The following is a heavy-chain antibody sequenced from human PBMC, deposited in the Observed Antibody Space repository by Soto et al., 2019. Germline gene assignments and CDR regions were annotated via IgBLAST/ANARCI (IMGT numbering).Heavy chain of an antibody. CDR2: ISSSSGYI. J-gene: IGHJ6*02. D-gene: IGHD5-18*01. CDR1: GFTFSSYS. V-gene: IGHV3-21*01. CDR3: ARLEDSYGALYYYYYGMDV. Sequence: ESGGGLVKPGGSLRLSCAASGFTFSSYSMNWVRQAPGKGLEWVSSISSSSGYIYYADSVKGRFTISRDNAKNSLYLQMNSLRAEDTAVYYCARLEDSYGALYYYYYGMDVWDQGTTVTVSS.